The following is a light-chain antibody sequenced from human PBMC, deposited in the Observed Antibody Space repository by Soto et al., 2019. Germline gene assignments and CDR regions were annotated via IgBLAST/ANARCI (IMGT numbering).Light chain of an antibody. CDR3: QQYGSSPWT. J-gene: IGKJ1*01. CDR1: QSVSSSY. Sequence: ETVLTQSPGTLSLSPGERATLSCRASQSVSSSYLVWYQQKLGQAPRLLIYDTSSRATGIPDRFSGSGSGTDFTLTISRLEPEDFAVYYCQQYGSSPWTFGQGTKVEIK. V-gene: IGKV3-20*01. CDR2: DTS.